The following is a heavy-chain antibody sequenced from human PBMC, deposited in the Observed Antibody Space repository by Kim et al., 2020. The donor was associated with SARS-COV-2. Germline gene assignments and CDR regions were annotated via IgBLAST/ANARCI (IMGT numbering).Heavy chain of an antibody. CDR2: INPSGGST. CDR1: GYTFTSYY. Sequence: ASVKVSCKASGYTFTSYYMHWVRQAPGQGLEWMGIINPSGGSTSYAQKFQGRVTMTRDTSTSTVYMELSSLRSEDTAVYYCARGGHIVVVIASFDYWGQGTLVTVSS. V-gene: IGHV1-46*01. J-gene: IGHJ4*02. CDR3: ARGGHIVVVIASFDY. D-gene: IGHD2-21*01.